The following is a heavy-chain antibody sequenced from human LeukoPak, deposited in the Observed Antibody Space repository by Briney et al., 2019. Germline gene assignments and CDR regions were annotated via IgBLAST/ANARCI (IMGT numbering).Heavy chain of an antibody. CDR2: IYYSGST. D-gene: IGHD6-13*01. CDR3: ARVSEDSSSWYAARWFDP. Sequence: SETLSLTCTVSGGPISSYYWSWIRQPPGKGLEWIGYIYYSGSTNYNPSLKSRVTISVDTSKNQFSLKLSSVTAADTAVYYCARVSEDSSSWYAARWFDPWGQGTLVTVSS. J-gene: IGHJ5*02. CDR1: GGPISSYY. V-gene: IGHV4-59*01.